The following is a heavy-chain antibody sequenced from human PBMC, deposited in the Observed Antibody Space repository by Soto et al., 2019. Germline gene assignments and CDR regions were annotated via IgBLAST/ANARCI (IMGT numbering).Heavy chain of an antibody. CDR2: INPSGGST. V-gene: IGHV1-46*01. J-gene: IGHJ6*02. D-gene: IGHD5-12*01. CDR3: ARWGGQDSYYYYYGMDV. Sequence: AASVKVSCKASGYTFTSCYMHWVRQAPGQGLEWMGIINPSGGSTSYAQKFQGRVTMTRDTSTSTVYMELSSLRSEDTAVYYCARWGGQDSYYYYYGMDVWGQGTTVTVSS. CDR1: GYTFTSCY.